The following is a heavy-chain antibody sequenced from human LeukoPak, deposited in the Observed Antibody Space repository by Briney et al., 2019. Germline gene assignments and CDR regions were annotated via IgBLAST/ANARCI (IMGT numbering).Heavy chain of an antibody. J-gene: IGHJ4*02. V-gene: IGHV3-30*02. Sequence: GGSLRLSCAASGFTFSSYGMHWVRQAPGKGLEWVAFIRYDGSNKYYADSVKGRFTISRDNSKNTLYLQMNSLRAEDTAVYYCAKEKYYYDSSGYLFDYWGQGTLVTVSS. CDR2: IRYDGSNK. CDR1: GFTFSSYG. CDR3: AKEKYYYDSSGYLFDY. D-gene: IGHD3-22*01.